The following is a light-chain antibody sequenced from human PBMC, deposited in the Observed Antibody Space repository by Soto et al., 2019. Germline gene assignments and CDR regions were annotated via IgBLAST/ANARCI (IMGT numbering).Light chain of an antibody. Sequence: EIVVPRVAPDLNVTPWQQASISWKSSHILLHSNGYNYLDWYLQKPGQSPQLLIYLGSNRASGVPDRFSGSGSGTDFTLKVSRVEAEDVGVYYCMQPLQSGTCGQGTKVDIK. J-gene: IGKJ1*01. CDR3: MQPLQSGT. CDR2: LGS. V-gene: IGKV2-28*01. CDR1: HILLHSNGYNY.